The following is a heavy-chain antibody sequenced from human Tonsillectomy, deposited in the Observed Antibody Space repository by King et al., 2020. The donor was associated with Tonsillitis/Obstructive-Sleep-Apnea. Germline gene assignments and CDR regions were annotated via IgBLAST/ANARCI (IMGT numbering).Heavy chain of an antibody. CDR2: ISDSAGSK. J-gene: IGHJ4*02. V-gene: IGHV3-23*04. CDR1: GFTFSNYA. CDR3: AKARTDKIPAAMNY. Sequence: DVQLVESGGGLVQPGGSLRLSCAASGFTFSNYALSWVRQAPGRGLEWVSVISDSAGSKYYADSVKGRFTISRDNSKNTLSLQMNSLRAEDTAVYYCAKARTDKIPAAMNYWGQGTLVTVSS. D-gene: IGHD2-2*01.